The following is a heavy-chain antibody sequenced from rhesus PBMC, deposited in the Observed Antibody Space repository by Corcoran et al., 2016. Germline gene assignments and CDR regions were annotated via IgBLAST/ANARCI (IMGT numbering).Heavy chain of an antibody. V-gene: IGHV4-99*01. J-gene: IGHJ1*01. CDR1: GYSISSGYF. Sequence: QVQLRESGPGLVKPSETLSLTCAVSGYSISSGYFWGWIRQPPGKGLEYIGYICSGRQSTSYNPSRKSRVTISKDTSKNQFSLNLASVTAADTAVYYCARIHPEYFELWGQGALVIVSS. D-gene: IGHD4-23*01. CDR2: ICSGRQST. CDR3: ARIHPEYFEL.